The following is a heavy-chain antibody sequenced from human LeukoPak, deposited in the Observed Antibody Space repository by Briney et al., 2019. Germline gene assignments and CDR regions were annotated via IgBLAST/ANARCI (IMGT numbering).Heavy chain of an antibody. CDR2: INHSGST. CDR3: ARGPSPIGRDY. D-gene: IGHD1-26*01. Sequence: SETLSLTCAVYGGSFSGYYWSWIRQPPGKGLEWIGEINHSGSTNYNPSLKSRVTISVDTSKNQFSLKLSSVTAADTAVYYCARGPSPIGRDYWGQGTLVTVSS. CDR1: GGSFSGYY. V-gene: IGHV4-34*01. J-gene: IGHJ4*02.